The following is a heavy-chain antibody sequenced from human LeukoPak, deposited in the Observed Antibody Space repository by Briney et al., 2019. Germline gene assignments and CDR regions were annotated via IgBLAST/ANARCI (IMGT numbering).Heavy chain of an antibody. CDR1: GYTFTGYY. CDR2: NNPNSGGT. CDR3: ARDKSDLVGATTLDY. Sequence: ASVKVSCKASGYTFTGYYIHWVRQAPGQGFEWMGWNNPNSGGTNYAQKFQGGVTMTRDTSVSTVYMELSRLRSDDTAVYYCARDKSDLVGATTLDYWGQGTLVSVSS. J-gene: IGHJ4*02. V-gene: IGHV1-2*02. D-gene: IGHD1-26*01.